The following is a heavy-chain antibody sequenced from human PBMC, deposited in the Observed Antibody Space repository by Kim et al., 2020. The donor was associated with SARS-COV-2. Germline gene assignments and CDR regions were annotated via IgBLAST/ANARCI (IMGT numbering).Heavy chain of an antibody. J-gene: IGHJ6*02. Sequence: KGRFTISRDNSKNTLYLQMNSLRAEDTAVYYCARARSDFWSGYLNYGMDVWGQGTTVTVSS. CDR3: ARARSDFWSGYLNYGMDV. V-gene: IGHV3-53*01. D-gene: IGHD3-3*01.